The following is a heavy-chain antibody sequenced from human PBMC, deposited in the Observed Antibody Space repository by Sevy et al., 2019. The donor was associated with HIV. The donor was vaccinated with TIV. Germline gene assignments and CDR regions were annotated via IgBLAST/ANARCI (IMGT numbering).Heavy chain of an antibody. V-gene: IGHV1-18*01. CDR2: ISAYNGKT. J-gene: IGHJ4*02. D-gene: IGHD3-16*02. CDR1: GYTFTSYG. CDR3: GRARLAITFGGVIAPFDY. Sequence: ASVKVSCKASGYTFTSYGISWVRQAPGQGLEWMGWISAYNGKTNYAQKLQGRVAMTTDTSTSTAYMDLRSLRSDETAVYYCGRARLAITFGGVIAPFDYWGQGTLVTVSS.